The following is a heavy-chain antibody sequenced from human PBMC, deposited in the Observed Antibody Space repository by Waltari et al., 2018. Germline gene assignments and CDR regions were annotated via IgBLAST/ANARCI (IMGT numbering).Heavy chain of an antibody. CDR2: IRYDASDI. V-gene: IGHV3-30*02. J-gene: IGHJ3*02. Sequence: QVHLVESGGGVVQPGGSLRLSCAASGFTFSDYGLHWVRPAPGKGLEWVAFIRYDASDIYYRDSVKGRFTISRDNSKNTLFLQMSSLRAEDTAVYYCAKVGVGLTTWYAFDIWGQGTMVTVSS. CDR1: GFTFSDYG. CDR3: AKVGVGLTTWYAFDI. D-gene: IGHD1-1*01.